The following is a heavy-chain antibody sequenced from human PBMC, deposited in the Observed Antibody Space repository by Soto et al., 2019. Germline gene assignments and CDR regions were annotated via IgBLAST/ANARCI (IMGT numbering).Heavy chain of an antibody. D-gene: IGHD3-10*01. Sequence: SETLSLTCTVSGGSISSSSYYWGWIRQPPGKGLEWIGSIYYSGSTYYNPSLKSRVTISPDTSKNQFSLKLNSVTAADTAVYYCATSGSGSYYYFDYWGQGSLVTVSS. CDR3: ATSGSGSYYYFDY. V-gene: IGHV4-39*01. J-gene: IGHJ4*02. CDR1: GGSISSSSYY. CDR2: IYYSGST.